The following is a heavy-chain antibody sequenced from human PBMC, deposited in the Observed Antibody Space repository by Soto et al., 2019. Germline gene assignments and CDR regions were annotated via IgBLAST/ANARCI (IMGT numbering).Heavy chain of an antibody. D-gene: IGHD5-18*01. V-gene: IGHV4-61*08. CDR3: ARIPVDTYMINWFDP. CDR1: GGSVSSGGYY. CDR2: IYYSGST. Sequence: SETLSLTCPVSGGSVSSGGYYWSWIRQPPGKGLEWIGYIYYSGSTNYNPSLKSRVSISLDTSKNQFSLRLTSVTAADTAVYYCARIPVDTYMINWFDPWGQGTLVTVSS. J-gene: IGHJ5*02.